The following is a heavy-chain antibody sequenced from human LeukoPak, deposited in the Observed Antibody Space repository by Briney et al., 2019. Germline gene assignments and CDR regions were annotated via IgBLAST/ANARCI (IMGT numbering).Heavy chain of an antibody. J-gene: IGHJ4*02. CDR1: GYTFTGYY. D-gene: IGHD3-22*01. Sequence: ASVKVSCKASGYTFTGYYMHWVRQAPGQGLEWMGWINPNSGGTNYAQKFQGRITMTRDTSISTAYMELSRLRSDDTAVYYCARGGGIVGIPIDYWGQGTLVTVSS. CDR3: ARGGGIVGIPIDY. CDR2: INPNSGGT. V-gene: IGHV1-2*02.